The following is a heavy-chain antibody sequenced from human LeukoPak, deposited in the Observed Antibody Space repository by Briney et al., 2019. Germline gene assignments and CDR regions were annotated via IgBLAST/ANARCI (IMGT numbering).Heavy chain of an antibody. Sequence: GGSLRLSCAASGFTFSSYGMHWVRQAPGKGLEWVAVMWYDGSNKYYADSVKGRFTISRDNSKNTLYLQMNSLRAEDTAVYYCAREGSSSCSDYWGQGTLVTVSS. J-gene: IGHJ4*02. CDR3: AREGSSSCSDY. V-gene: IGHV3-33*01. D-gene: IGHD6-13*01. CDR1: GFTFSSYG. CDR2: MWYDGSNK.